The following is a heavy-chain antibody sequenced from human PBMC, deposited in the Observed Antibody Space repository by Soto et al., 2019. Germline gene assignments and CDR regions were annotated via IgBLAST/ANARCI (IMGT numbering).Heavy chain of an antibody. V-gene: IGHV3-53*01. CDR2: TYSGGNT. J-gene: IGHJ4*02. CDR1: GFTVSGNY. D-gene: IGHD3-16*01. Sequence: EVQLVESGGGLIQPGGSLRLSCAASGFTVSGNYMSWVRQAPGKGLELVSFTYSGGNTDYADSVKGRFTTSRDNPKNTLFLQMNSLRAEDTAVYYCARAKRGGFDYWGQGTLVTVSS. CDR3: ARAKRGGFDY.